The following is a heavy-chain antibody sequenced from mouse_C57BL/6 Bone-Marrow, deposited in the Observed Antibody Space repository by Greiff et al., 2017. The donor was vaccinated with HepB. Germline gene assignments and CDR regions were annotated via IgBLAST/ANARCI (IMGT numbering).Heavy chain of an antibody. CDR2: IYPGSGST. J-gene: IGHJ1*03. V-gene: IGHV1-55*01. Sequence: VQLQQPGAELVKPGASVKMSCKASGYTFTSYWITWVKQRPGQGLEWIGDIYPGSGSTNYNEKFKSKATLTVDTSSSTAYMQLSSLTSEDSAVYYGARLRGGYPYWYFDVWGTGTTVTVSS. D-gene: IGHD1-1*02. CDR3: ARLRGGYPYWYFDV. CDR1: GYTFTSYW.